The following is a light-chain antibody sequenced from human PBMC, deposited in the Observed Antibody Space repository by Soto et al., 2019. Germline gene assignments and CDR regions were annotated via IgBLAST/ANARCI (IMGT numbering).Light chain of an antibody. CDR3: QQYNNWPQT. CDR1: QSVGSS. CDR2: GAS. V-gene: IGKV3-15*01. Sequence: EIVLTQSPGTLSLSPGERATLSCRASQSVGSSLSWYQQKPGQVPRLLIYGASTRATDIPARFSGSGSGTEFTLTISSLQSEDFAEYHCQQYNNWPQTFGQGTKVDIK. J-gene: IGKJ1*01.